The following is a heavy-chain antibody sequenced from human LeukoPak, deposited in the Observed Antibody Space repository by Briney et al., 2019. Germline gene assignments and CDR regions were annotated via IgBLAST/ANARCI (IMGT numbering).Heavy chain of an antibody. CDR1: GVSISRFY. D-gene: IGHD1-1*01. CDR2: IYSGVPT. CDR3: VQTTGWPGFDY. J-gene: IGHJ4*02. Sequence: SETLSLTCTPSGVSISRFYWSWVRQPPGKGLEWIGNIYSGVPTYSNPSLKSRVIISVDTSKNQFSLNLTSVTAADTAMYYCVQTTGWPGFDYWGQGILVTVSS. V-gene: IGHV4-4*09.